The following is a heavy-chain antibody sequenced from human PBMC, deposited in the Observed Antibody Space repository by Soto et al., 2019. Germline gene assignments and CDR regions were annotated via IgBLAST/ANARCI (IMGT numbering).Heavy chain of an antibody. CDR2: VNPNNGDT. D-gene: IGHD3-10*01. V-gene: IGHV1-8*01. Sequence: QVQLVQSGAELKKPGTSVKVSCKASGYTFSNYDMNWVRQATGQGPEWIGWVNPNNGDTGYAQKFQGRVTLTTDISTTTAYMELTSLRSEDTAIYYCAKVSRKGSAIDFDYSGQGTLITVSS. J-gene: IGHJ4*02. CDR1: GYTFSNYD. CDR3: AKVSRKGSAIDFDY.